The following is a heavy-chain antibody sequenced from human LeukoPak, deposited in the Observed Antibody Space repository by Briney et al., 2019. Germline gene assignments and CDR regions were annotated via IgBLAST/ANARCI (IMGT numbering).Heavy chain of an antibody. CDR2: IYYSVST. CDR1: GGSISSSSDY. Sequence: PSETLSLTCTVSGGSISSSSDYWGWIRQPPGKGVEWIGRIYYSVSTYYNPSLKSRVTISVDTSKNQFSLKLSSVPAADTAVYYCARPGNCYYDSSGKLVCAFDIWGQGTMVTVSS. V-gene: IGHV4-39*07. J-gene: IGHJ3*02. D-gene: IGHD3-22*01. CDR3: ARPGNCYYDSSGKLVCAFDI.